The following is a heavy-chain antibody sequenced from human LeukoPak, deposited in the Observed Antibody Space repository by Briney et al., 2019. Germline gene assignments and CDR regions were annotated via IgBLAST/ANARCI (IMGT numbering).Heavy chain of an antibody. D-gene: IGHD3-16*01. V-gene: IGHV3-33*01. Sequence: GGSLRLSCAASGFTFSTYVMPWVRQAPGKGLEWVAVIWYDGNNKYYADSVKGQFTISRDNSKNTLYLQMNSLRAEDTAVYYCARKGAPYGMDVWGQGTTVTVSS. CDR3: ARKGAPYGMDV. CDR2: IWYDGNNK. CDR1: GFTFSTYV. J-gene: IGHJ6*02.